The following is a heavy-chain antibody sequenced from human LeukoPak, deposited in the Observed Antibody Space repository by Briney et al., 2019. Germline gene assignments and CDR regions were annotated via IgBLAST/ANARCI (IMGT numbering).Heavy chain of an antibody. CDR3: ARHYSPTAMVGFDY. D-gene: IGHD5-18*01. V-gene: IGHV4-59*08. CDR2: IYYSGST. Sequence: PSETLSLTCTVPGGSISSYYWSWIRRPPGKGLEWIGYIYYSGSTNYNPSLKSRVTISVDTSKNQFSLKLSSVTAADTAVYYCARHYSPTAMVGFDYWGQGTLVTVSS. CDR1: GGSISSYY. J-gene: IGHJ4*02.